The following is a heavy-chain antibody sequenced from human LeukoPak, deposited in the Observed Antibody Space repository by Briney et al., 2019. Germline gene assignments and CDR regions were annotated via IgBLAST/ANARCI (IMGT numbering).Heavy chain of an antibody. CDR2: IYTSGST. Sequence: RASETLSLTCTVSGGSISYYWSWIRQPAGKGLEWIGRIYTSGSTNYNPSLKSRVTMSVDTSKNQFSLKLSSVTAADTAVYYCARVGIGFFFAFDIWGQGTMVTVSS. CDR1: GGSISYY. J-gene: IGHJ3*02. D-gene: IGHD2/OR15-2a*01. V-gene: IGHV4-4*07. CDR3: ARVGIGFFFAFDI.